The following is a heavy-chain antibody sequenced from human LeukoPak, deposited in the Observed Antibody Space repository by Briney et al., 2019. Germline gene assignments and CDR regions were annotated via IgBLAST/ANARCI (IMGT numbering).Heavy chain of an antibody. J-gene: IGHJ3*02. Sequence: GGSLRLSCAASGFTFRSYEMSWVRQAPGKGLEWIAYIRSSGSNMYYADSVRGRFSISRDNAKDSLYLQMNTLRAEDTAIYYCARDGLSGDQAFDAFDIWGRGTMVTVSS. CDR2: IRSSGSNM. CDR1: GFTFRSYE. CDR3: ARDGLSGDQAFDAFDI. D-gene: IGHD1-26*01. V-gene: IGHV3-48*03.